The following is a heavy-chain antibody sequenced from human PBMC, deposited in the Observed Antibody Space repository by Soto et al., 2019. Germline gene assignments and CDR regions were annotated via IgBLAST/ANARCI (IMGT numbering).Heavy chain of an antibody. CDR1: GFTFENFA. D-gene: IGHD2-21*02. V-gene: IGHV3-9*01. CDR3: AKAPTVVTHWFDP. CDR2: IDWNSGTI. J-gene: IGHJ5*02. Sequence: EMQLVESGGGLVQPGRSLRLSCAVSGFTFENFALHWVRQAPGKGLEWVSGIDWNSGTIAYADSVKGRFTLSRDSATSYLYLRSDGLRPEDTAFYYCAKAPTVVTHWFDPWGQGTLVTVSS.